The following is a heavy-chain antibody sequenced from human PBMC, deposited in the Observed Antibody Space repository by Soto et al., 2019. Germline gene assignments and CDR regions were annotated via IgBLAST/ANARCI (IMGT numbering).Heavy chain of an antibody. J-gene: IGHJ4*02. V-gene: IGHV1-3*01. CDR3: ARDPSLGGSPDY. CDR2: INAGNGNT. D-gene: IGHD1-26*01. Sequence: QVQLVQSGAEVKKPGASVKVSCKASGYTFTSYAMHWVRQAPGQRLEWMGWINAGNGNTKYSQKFQGRVTITRDTSASTAYMELSSLRSEDTAVYYCARDPSLGGSPDYWGQGTLVTVSS. CDR1: GYTFTSYA.